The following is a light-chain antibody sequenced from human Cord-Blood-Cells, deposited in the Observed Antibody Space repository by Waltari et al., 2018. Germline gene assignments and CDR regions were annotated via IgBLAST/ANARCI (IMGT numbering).Light chain of an antibody. CDR3: QQLNSYPLT. J-gene: IGKJ4*01. CDR1: QGISSY. V-gene: IGKV1-9*01. CDR2: AAS. Sequence: DMLLTQGPALLSASVGDRVTIACRARQGISSYLAWYHQKPGKVPKLLIYAASTCQSGVPSRFSGIGSGTEFTLTISILQPEDFASYYCQQLNSYPLTFGGGTKVEI.